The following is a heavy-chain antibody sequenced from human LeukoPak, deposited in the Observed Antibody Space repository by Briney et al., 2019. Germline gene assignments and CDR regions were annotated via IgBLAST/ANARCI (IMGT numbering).Heavy chain of an antibody. CDR2: IKSKTDGGTT. CDR1: GFTFTNAW. CDR3: TAVIDGWFDP. Sequence: GGSLRLSCAASGFTFTNAWMTWVRQAPGKGLEWVGRIKSKTDGGTTDYAAPVKGRFTISRDDSKTTVYLQMNSLKTEDTAVYYCTAVIDGWFDPWGQGTLVTVSS. J-gene: IGHJ5*02. V-gene: IGHV3-15*01. D-gene: IGHD2/OR15-2a*01.